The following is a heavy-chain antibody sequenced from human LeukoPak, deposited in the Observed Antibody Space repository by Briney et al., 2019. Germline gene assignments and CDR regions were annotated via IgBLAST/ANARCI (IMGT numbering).Heavy chain of an antibody. CDR3: AKGFDYYYGMDV. D-gene: IGHD3-10*01. Sequence: PGGSLRLSCAASGFTFSSYAMSWVRQAPGKGLEWVSAISGSGGSTYYADSVKGRFTISRDNSKNTLYLQMNSLRAEDTVVYYCAKGFDYYYGMDVWGQGTTVTVSS. CDR2: ISGSGGST. CDR1: GFTFSSYA. V-gene: IGHV3-23*01. J-gene: IGHJ6*02.